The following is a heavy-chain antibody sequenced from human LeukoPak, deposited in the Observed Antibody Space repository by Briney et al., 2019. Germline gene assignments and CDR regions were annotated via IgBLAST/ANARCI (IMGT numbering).Heavy chain of an antibody. V-gene: IGHV3-7*01. Sequence: GGSLRLSCAASGFTFSNYWMTWVRQAPGKGPEWVAHIKEDGGEKHYVDPVKGRFTISRDNAKNSLYLQMNSLRAEDTAVYYCARDHRTTVTTNFDYWGQGTLVTVSS. CDR2: IKEDGGEK. CDR3: ARDHRTTVTTNFDY. D-gene: IGHD4-17*01. CDR1: GFTFSNYW. J-gene: IGHJ4*02.